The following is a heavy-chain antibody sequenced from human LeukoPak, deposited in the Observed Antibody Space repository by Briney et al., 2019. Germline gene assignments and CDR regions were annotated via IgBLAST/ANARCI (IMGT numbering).Heavy chain of an antibody. J-gene: IGHJ4*02. Sequence: SVKGRFIISRDNAKDSLYLQMNILRAEDTAAYYCAKLGGNVAFWGQGTLVTVSS. D-gene: IGHD4-23*01. V-gene: IGHV3-21*04. CDR3: AKLGGNVAF.